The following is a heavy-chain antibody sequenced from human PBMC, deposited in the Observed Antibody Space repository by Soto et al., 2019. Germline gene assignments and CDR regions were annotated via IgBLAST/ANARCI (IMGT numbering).Heavy chain of an antibody. CDR1: GGDFLSYT. CDR3: AQMWFGELWHGMDV. V-gene: IGHV1-69*02. D-gene: IGHD3-10*01. CDR2: IIPILDVA. Sequence: QLVQSGAEVKRPGSSVKVSCKASGGDFLSYTISWVRQVPGQGPEWMGTIIPILDVAKNAQKFQGRVAITADKATSTVYMELRSMRSDDTAVYYCAQMWFGELWHGMDVWGQGTKITVYS. J-gene: IGHJ6*02.